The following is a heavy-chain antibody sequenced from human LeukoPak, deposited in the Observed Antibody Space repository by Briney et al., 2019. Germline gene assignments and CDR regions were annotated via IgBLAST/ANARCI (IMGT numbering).Heavy chain of an antibody. V-gene: IGHV3-11*01. CDR3: ARDVVAATTGFFQH. CDR1: GFTFSDYH. J-gene: IGHJ1*01. Sequence: GGSLRLSCSASGFTFSDYHMSWIRQAPGKGLEWLSYISSSSNTLYYADSVKRRFTVSRDNAKNSLYLQMNSLRAEDTAVYYCARDVVAATTGFFQHWGQGILVTVSS. D-gene: IGHD2-15*01. CDR2: ISSSSNTL.